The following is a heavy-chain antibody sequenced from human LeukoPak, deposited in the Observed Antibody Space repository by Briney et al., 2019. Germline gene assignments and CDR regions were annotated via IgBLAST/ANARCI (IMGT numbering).Heavy chain of an antibody. D-gene: IGHD6-19*01. CDR2: ISSSSSNM. CDR3: TTGIAVAGTELNYYYYGMDV. J-gene: IGHJ6*02. V-gene: IGHV3-21*01. CDR1: GFRFSNYG. Sequence: GGSLRLSCAASGFRFSNYGMHWVRQAPGKGLEWVSSISSSSSNMYYADSLKGRFTISRDNAKNSLYLQMNSLRAEDTAVYYCTTGIAVAGTELNYYYYGMDVWGQGTTVTVSS.